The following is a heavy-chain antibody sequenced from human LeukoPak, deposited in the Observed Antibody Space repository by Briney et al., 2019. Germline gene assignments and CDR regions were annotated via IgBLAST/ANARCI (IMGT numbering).Heavy chain of an antibody. D-gene: IGHD2-2*01. Sequence: SETLSLTCTVSGGSISSYYWSWIRQPPGKGLEWIGYIYYSGSTNYNPSLKSRVTISVDTSKNRFSLKLSSVTAADTAVYYCARTRGCSSTSCLAYYYYGMDVWGQGTTVTVSS. V-gene: IGHV4-59*08. CDR3: ARTRGCSSTSCLAYYYYGMDV. J-gene: IGHJ6*02. CDR1: GGSISSYY. CDR2: IYYSGST.